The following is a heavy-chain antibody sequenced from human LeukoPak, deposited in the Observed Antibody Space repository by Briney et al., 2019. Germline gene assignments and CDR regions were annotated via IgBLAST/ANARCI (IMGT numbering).Heavy chain of an antibody. Sequence: ASVKVSCKASGYTFSTYGITWARQAPGQGLEWMGWISAYNGNTNYAQKFQGRVTMTEDTSTGTAYMELSSLRSEDTAVYYCATGAYYYDSSAPEIYYMDVWGKGTTVTVSS. CDR3: ATGAYYYDSSAPEIYYMDV. CDR2: ISAYNGNT. D-gene: IGHD3-22*01. J-gene: IGHJ6*03. V-gene: IGHV1-18*01. CDR1: GYTFSTYG.